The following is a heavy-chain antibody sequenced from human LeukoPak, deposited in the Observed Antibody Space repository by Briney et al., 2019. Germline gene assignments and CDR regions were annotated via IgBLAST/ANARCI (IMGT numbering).Heavy chain of an antibody. CDR2: IWYDGSNK. CDR1: GFTFSSYG. V-gene: IGHV3-33*01. D-gene: IGHD2-2*01. CDR3: ARDLVVPAAMGGFDY. J-gene: IGHJ4*02. Sequence: PGRSLRLSCAASGFTFSSYGMHWVRQAPGKGLEWVAVIWYDGSNKYYADSVKGRFTISRDNAKNSLYLQMNSLRAEDTAVYYCARDLVVPAAMGGFDYWGQGTLVTVSS.